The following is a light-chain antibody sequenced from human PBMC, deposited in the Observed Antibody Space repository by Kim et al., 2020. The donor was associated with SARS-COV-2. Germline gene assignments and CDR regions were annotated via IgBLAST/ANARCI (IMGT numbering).Light chain of an antibody. CDR1: QSVSSSY. Sequence: WSPGERTTLSCRASQSVSSSYLAWYQQKPGQAPRLLIYGASSRATGIPDRFSGSGSGTDFTLTISRLEPEDFAVYYCQQYGSSPYSFGQGTKLEI. CDR2: GAS. J-gene: IGKJ2*03. V-gene: IGKV3-20*01. CDR3: QQYGSSPYS.